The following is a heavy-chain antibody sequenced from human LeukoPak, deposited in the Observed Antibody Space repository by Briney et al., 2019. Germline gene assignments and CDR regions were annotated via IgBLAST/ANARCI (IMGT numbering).Heavy chain of an antibody. CDR1: GDSISRSDSY. CDR2: IYYSGNT. V-gene: IGHV4-39*07. Sequence: SETLSLTCTVFGDSISRSDSYWGWIRQPPGKGLEWIGSIYYSGNTYSNPSLKSRVTIAVDTSKNQFSLNLSSVTAADTAVYYCARVLAYYYDSRPPFDYWGQGTLVTVSS. CDR3: ARVLAYYYDSRPPFDY. D-gene: IGHD3-22*01. J-gene: IGHJ4*02.